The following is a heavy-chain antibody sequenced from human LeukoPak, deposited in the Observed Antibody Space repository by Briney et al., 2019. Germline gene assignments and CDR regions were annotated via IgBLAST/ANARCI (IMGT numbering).Heavy chain of an antibody. CDR2: INHSGST. V-gene: IGHV4-34*01. CDR3: ARDHRVTMVRGVTGWFDP. J-gene: IGHJ5*02. D-gene: IGHD3-10*01. Sequence: GSLRLSCAASGFTVSSNYMSWVRQPPGKGLEWIGEINHSGSTNYNPSLKSRVTISVDTSKNQFSLKLSSVTAADTAVYYCARDHRVTMVRGVTGWFDPWGQGTLVTVSS. CDR1: GFTVSSNY.